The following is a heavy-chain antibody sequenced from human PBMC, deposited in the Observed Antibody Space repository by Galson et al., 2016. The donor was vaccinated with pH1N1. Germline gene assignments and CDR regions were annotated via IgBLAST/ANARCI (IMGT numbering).Heavy chain of an antibody. V-gene: IGHV3-7*01. J-gene: IGHJ4*02. CDR2: INQDGSEK. D-gene: IGHD3/OR15-3a*01. CDR3: AKLIFGERGL. CDR1: GFTFSSYW. Sequence: LRLSCAGSGFTFSSYWITWVRQAPGQGLGWVANINQDGSEKYYVASVTGRFTISRDNAKNSVYLRMNRLRVEDTALYFCAKLIFGERGLWGQGTRVTV.